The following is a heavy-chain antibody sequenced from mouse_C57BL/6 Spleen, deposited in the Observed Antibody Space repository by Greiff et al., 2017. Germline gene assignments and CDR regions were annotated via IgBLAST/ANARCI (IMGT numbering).Heavy chain of an antibody. CDR2: ISSGSSTI. V-gene: IGHV5-17*01. CDR3: ARAAYYYGDY. J-gene: IGHJ2*01. CDR1: GFTFSDYG. Sequence: EVMLVESGGGLVKPGGSLKLSCAASGFTFSDYGMHWVRQAPEKGLEWVAYISSGSSTIYYAVTVKGRFTISRDNAKNTLFLPMTSLRSEDTAMYYCARAAYYYGDYWGQGTTLTVSS.